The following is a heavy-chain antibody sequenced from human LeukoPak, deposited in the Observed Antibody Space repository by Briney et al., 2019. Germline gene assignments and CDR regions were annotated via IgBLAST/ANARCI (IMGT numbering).Heavy chain of an antibody. Sequence: GGSLRLSCAASGFTFGSYSMNWVRKAPGKGLEWVSYISSSTIWYADSVKGRFTISRDNAKTSLYLKMNSLRAEDTAIYYCARDHLYAFDYWGQGTLVTVSS. CDR3: ARDHLYAFDY. J-gene: IGHJ4*02. CDR2: ISSSTI. D-gene: IGHD2-8*01. CDR1: GFTFGSYS. V-gene: IGHV3-48*01.